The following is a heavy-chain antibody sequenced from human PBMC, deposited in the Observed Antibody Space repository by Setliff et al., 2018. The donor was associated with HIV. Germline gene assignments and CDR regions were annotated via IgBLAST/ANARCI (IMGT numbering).Heavy chain of an antibody. J-gene: IGHJ6*03. V-gene: IGHV4-4*07. D-gene: IGHD3-3*01. CDR3: ARGSGYYYSNFYLAV. Sequence: SETLSLTCTVSGGSISSYYWSWIRQPAGKGLEWIGRIYTSGNTNYNPSLKSRVTMSVDTSKNQFSLNLSSVTAADTAVYYCARGSGYYYSNFYLAVWGKGTTVTVSS. CDR2: IYTSGNT. CDR1: GGSISSYY.